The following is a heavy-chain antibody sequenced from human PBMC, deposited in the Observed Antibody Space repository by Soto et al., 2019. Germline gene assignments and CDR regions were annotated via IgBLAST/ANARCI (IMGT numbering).Heavy chain of an antibody. D-gene: IGHD4-17*01. CDR3: ARDGVGLRYYYYMDV. Sequence: PSETLSLTCTVSGGSISSYYWSWIRQPPGKGLEWIGYIYYSGSTNYNPSLKSRVTISVDTSKNQFSLKLSSVTAADTAVYYCARDGVGLRYYYYMDVWGKGTTVTVSS. CDR1: GGSISSYY. CDR2: IYYSGST. V-gene: IGHV4-59*01. J-gene: IGHJ6*03.